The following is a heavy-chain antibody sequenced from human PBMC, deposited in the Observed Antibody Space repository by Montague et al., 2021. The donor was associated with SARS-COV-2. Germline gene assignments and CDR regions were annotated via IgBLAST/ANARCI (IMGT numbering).Heavy chain of an antibody. V-gene: IGHV4-31*03. D-gene: IGHD2-2*01. CDR1: GGSISSGGYY. CDR3: ARASVVVPTTRNWFDP. Sequence: TLSLTCTVSGGSISSGGYYWCWIRQHPGKGLEWIGYIYYSGSTYYNPSLKSRLTISVDTSKNRCSLKLSSVTAADTAMYYCARASVVVPTTRNWFDPWGQGTLVTVSS. J-gene: IGHJ5*02. CDR2: IYYSGST.